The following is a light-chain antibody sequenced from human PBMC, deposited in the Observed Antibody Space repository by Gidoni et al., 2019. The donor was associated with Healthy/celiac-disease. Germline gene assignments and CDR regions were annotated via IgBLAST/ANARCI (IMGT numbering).Light chain of an antibody. J-gene: IGLJ3*02. CDR1: SSDVGGYNY. CDR3: CSYAGSYTWV. Sequence: QSALTQPRSVSGSPAQSVTISCTGTSSDVGGYNYVSWYQQHPGKAPKLMIYDVSKRPSGVPDRFSGSKSDNTASLTISGLQAEDEADYYCCSYAGSYTWVFGGGTKLTVL. CDR2: DVS. V-gene: IGLV2-11*01.